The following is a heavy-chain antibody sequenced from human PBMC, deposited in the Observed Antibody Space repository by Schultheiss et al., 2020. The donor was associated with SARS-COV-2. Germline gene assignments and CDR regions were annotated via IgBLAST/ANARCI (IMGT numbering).Heavy chain of an antibody. D-gene: IGHD6-13*01. J-gene: IGHJ4*02. CDR2: INHSGST. CDR1: GGSFSGYY. CDR3: ACYSSSWYNY. V-gene: IGHV4-34*01. Sequence: SQTLSLTCAVYGGSFSGYYWSWIRQPPGKGLEWIGEINHSGSTNYNPSLKSRVTISVDTSTNQFPLKLGPVTAADTAVYYCACYSSSWYNYWGQGTLVTVSS.